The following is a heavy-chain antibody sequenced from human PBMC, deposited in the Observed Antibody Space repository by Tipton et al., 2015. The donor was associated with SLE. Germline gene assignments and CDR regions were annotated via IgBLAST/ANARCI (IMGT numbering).Heavy chain of an antibody. CDR1: GFTFSTYA. CDR3: ARDLGSWGFDY. V-gene: IGHV3-30*04. D-gene: IGHD2-15*01. CDR2: ISYDGSNK. J-gene: IGHJ4*02. Sequence: RSLRLSCAASGFTFSTYAMHWVRQAPGKGLEWVAVISYDGSNKYYADSVKGRFTISRDNSKNTLYLRMNSLRAEDTAVYYCARDLGSWGFDYWGQGTLVTVSS.